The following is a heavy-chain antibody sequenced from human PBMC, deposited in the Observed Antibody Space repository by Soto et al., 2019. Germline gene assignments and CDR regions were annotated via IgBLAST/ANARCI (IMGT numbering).Heavy chain of an antibody. CDR1: GDSTSSADYY. D-gene: IGHD3-9*01. CDR2: IFYSGTT. CDR3: ARDPYDILSRNHYGMDV. J-gene: IGHJ6*02. V-gene: IGHV4-30-4*02. Sequence: PSETLSLTCTVSGDSTSSADYYWSWIRQTPGKGLEWIGHIFYSGTTYYNPFLKSRLTISVDTSKNQFSLKLSSVTAADTAVYYCARDPYDILSRNHYGMDVWGQGTTVTVSS.